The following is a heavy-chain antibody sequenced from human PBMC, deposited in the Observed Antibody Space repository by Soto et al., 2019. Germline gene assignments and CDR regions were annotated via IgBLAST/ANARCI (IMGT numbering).Heavy chain of an antibody. CDR1: GGSFSGYY. Sequence: PSETLSLTCAVYGGSFSGYYWSWIRQPPGKGLEWIGEINHSGSTNYNPSLKSRVTISVDTSKNQFSLKLSSLTAADTAVYYCARGYNDFWSGYLTWFDPWGQGTLVTVSS. CDR3: ARGYNDFWSGYLTWFDP. J-gene: IGHJ5*02. V-gene: IGHV4-34*01. CDR2: INHSGST. D-gene: IGHD3-3*01.